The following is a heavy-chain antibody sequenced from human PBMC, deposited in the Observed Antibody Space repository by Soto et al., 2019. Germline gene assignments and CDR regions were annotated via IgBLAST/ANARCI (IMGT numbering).Heavy chain of an antibody. D-gene: IGHD3-3*01. V-gene: IGHV1-8*01. CDR1: GYTFTSYD. Sequence: ASVKVSCKASGYTFTSYDINWVRQATGQGLEWMGWMNPNSGNTGYAQKFQGRVTMTRNTSISTAYMELSSLRSEDTAVYYCARGIELRFLEWSTIQKHNWFDPWGQGTLVTVSS. CDR2: MNPNSGNT. J-gene: IGHJ5*02. CDR3: ARGIELRFLEWSTIQKHNWFDP.